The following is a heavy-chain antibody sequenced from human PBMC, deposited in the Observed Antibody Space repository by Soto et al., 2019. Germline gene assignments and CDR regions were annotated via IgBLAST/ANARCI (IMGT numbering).Heavy chain of an antibody. CDR1: GYPFTGYY. V-gene: IGHV1-2*02. D-gene: IGHD2-2*01. CDR3: AKEYQLRGDYQSFDS. J-gene: IGHJ5*01. CDR2: INPNSGVT. Sequence: GASVKVSCKASGYPFTGYYMHWVRQAPGQGLEWMGWINPNSGVTNYAQKFQDRVTMTRDTSISTAYMELSSLISDDTAVYYCAKEYQLRGDYQSFDSWGQGTLVTGST.